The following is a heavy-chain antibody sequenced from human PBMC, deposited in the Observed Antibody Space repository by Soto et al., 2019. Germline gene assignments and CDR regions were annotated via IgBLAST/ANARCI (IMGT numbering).Heavy chain of an antibody. CDR3: AREVNSSPARGPNWFDP. J-gene: IGHJ5*02. CDR2: TYHSRTT. CDR1: GDSINNSHW. V-gene: IGHV4-4*02. Sequence: QVQLQESGPGLVQPSGTLSLTCAVSGDSINNSHWWSWVRQTPGKGLEWIGETYHSRTTNNNPSLKTRVTISIDKSKNQFSLKMNSVTAADTAVYYCAREVNSSPARGPNWFDPWGQGTLVTVSS. D-gene: IGHD6-13*01.